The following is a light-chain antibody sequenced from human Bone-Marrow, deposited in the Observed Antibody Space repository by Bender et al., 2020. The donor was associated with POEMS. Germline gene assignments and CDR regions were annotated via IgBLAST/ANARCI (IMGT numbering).Light chain of an antibody. CDR3: SSYTSSSTSV. CDR1: DKDVGGYTY. Sequence: QSALTQPASVSGSPGQSITISCTGTDKDVGGYTYVSWYQQHPGKAPKLIIYEITYRPSGVSNRFSGSKSGNTASLTISDLQPEDEADYYCSSYTSSSTSVFGTGTTLTVL. V-gene: IGLV2-14*01. CDR2: EIT. J-gene: IGLJ1*01.